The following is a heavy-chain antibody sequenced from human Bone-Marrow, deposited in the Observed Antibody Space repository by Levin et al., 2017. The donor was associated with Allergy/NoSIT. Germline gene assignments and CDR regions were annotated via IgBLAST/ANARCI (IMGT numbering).Heavy chain of an antibody. D-gene: IGHD6-19*01. V-gene: IGHV3-30-3*01. CDR1: GFTFSSYA. J-gene: IGHJ6*02. Sequence: SGGSLRLSCAASGFTFSSYAMHWVRQAPGKGLEWVAVISYDGSNKYYADSVKGRFTISRDNSKNTLYLQMNSLRAEDTAVYYCARDKSAGSSGWRYYYYYYGMDVWGQGTTVTVSS. CDR3: ARDKSAGSSGWRYYYYYYGMDV. CDR2: ISYDGSNK.